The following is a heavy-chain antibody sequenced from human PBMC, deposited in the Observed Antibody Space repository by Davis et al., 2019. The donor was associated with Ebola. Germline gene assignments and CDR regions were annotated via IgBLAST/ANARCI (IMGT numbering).Heavy chain of an antibody. D-gene: IGHD2/OR15-2a*01. J-gene: IGHJ3*02. CDR1: GFTFSSYA. CDR2: TSGNSGKT. Sequence: GESLKISCAASGFTFSSYAMTWVRQAPGRGLEWVSITSGNSGKTYYADSVKGRFTISRDNSKDTLFLQMNSLRVEDSAIYYCVKDSSNIWFDIWGQGTLVTVSS. V-gene: IGHV3-23*01. CDR3: VKDSSNIWFDI.